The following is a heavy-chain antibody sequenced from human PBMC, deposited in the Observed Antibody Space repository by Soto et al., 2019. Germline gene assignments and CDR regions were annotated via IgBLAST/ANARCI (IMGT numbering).Heavy chain of an antibody. J-gene: IGHJ4*02. V-gene: IGHV1-3*01. CDR2: INAGNGNT. D-gene: IGHD3-9*01. CDR1: GYTFTSYA. CDR3: ARVSGTGSHLYYFDY. Sequence: ASVKVSCKASGYTFTSYAMHWVRQAPGQRLEWMGWINAGNGNTKYSQKFQGRVTITRDTSASTAYMELSRLRSEDTAVYYCARVSGTGSHLYYFDYWGQGTLVTVS.